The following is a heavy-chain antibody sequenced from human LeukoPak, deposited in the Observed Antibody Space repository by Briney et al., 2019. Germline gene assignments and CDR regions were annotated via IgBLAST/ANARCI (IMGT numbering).Heavy chain of an antibody. D-gene: IGHD2-15*01. Sequence: ASVKVSCKASGGTFSSYAISWVRQAPGQGLEWMGRIIPIFGTANYAQKFQGRVTITADESTSTAYMELSSLRSEDTAVYYCARDPQGYCSGGSCYFDYWGQGTLVTVSS. CDR1: GGTFSSYA. J-gene: IGHJ4*02. V-gene: IGHV1-69*13. CDR3: ARDPQGYCSGGSCYFDY. CDR2: IIPIFGTA.